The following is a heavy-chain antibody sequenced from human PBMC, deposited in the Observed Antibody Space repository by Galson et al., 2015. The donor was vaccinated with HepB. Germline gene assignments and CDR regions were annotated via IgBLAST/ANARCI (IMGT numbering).Heavy chain of an antibody. CDR2: INPSSGRT. V-gene: IGHV1-2*02. D-gene: IGHD2-2*01. Sequence: SVKVSCKASPYTFTNYYIHWVRQAPGQGLHWVGWINPSSGRTNYAPSPQDRVAMTRDTSIKTVYMELSSLKFDDSAIYFCARAVVPAAPSDSWGQGTLVTVSS. J-gene: IGHJ5*01. CDR1: PYTFTNYY. CDR3: ARAVVPAAPSDS.